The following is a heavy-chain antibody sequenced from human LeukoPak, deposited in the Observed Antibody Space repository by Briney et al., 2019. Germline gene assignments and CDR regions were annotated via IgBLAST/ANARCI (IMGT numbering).Heavy chain of an antibody. J-gene: IGHJ4*02. D-gene: IGHD1-20*01. Sequence: SETLSLTCTVSGYSISSGYYWGWIRQPPGKGLEWIGSIYHSGSTYYNPSLKSRVTISVDTSKNQFSLKLSSVTAADTAVYYCAREYNCNDRDFDYWGQGTLVTVSS. CDR2: IYHSGST. CDR1: GYSISSGYY. CDR3: AREYNCNDRDFDY. V-gene: IGHV4-38-2*02.